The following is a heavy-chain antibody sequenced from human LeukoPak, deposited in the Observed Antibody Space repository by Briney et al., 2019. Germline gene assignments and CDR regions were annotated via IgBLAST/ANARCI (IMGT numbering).Heavy chain of an antibody. Sequence: PGGSLRLSCAASGFTFDDYGMSWVRQAPGKGLESVSAINWNGGSTSYADSVQGRFTIFRDNAKNSLYLQMNSLRAEDTAVYYCARIYGDYVLYYFDYWGQGTLVTVSS. CDR1: GFTFDDYG. CDR2: INWNGGST. CDR3: ARIYGDYVLYYFDY. V-gene: IGHV3-20*04. D-gene: IGHD4-17*01. J-gene: IGHJ4*02.